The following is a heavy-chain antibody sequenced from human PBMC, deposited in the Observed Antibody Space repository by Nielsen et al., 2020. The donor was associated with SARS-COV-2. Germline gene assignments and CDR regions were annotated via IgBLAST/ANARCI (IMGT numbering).Heavy chain of an antibody. Sequence: GGSLRLSCAASGFTFDDYAMHWVRQAPGKGLEWVSGINWNGGSTGYADSVKGRFTISRDNSKNTLYLQMNSLRAEDTAVYYCARDAGDSSSWDYYYYGMDVWGQGTTVTVSS. D-gene: IGHD6-13*01. CDR2: INWNGGST. J-gene: IGHJ6*02. CDR1: GFTFDDYA. CDR3: ARDAGDSSSWDYYYYGMDV. V-gene: IGHV3-20*04.